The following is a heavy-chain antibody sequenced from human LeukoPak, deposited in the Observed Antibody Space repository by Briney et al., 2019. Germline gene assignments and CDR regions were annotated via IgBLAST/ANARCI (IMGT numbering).Heavy chain of an antibody. CDR2: ISGSGGST. Sequence: PGGSLRLSCAASGFTFDDYAMHWVQQAPGKGLEWVSAISGSGGSTYYADSVKGRFTISRDNSKNTLYLQMNSLRAEDTAVYYCAKDGSWYSSGWYDYWGQGTLVTVSS. J-gene: IGHJ4*02. CDR3: AKDGSWYSSGWYDY. D-gene: IGHD6-19*01. V-gene: IGHV3-23*01. CDR1: GFTFDDYA.